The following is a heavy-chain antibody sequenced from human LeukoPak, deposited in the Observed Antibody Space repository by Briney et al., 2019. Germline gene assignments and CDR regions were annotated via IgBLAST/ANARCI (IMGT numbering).Heavy chain of an antibody. V-gene: IGHV5-51*01. CDR3: ARQVAGTPWDYYYYGMDV. D-gene: IGHD6-19*01. CDR1: GYSFTNYW. J-gene: IGHJ6*02. CDR2: IYPADSDT. Sequence: GESLKISCEGFGYSFTNYWIAWVRQMPGKSLEWMGIIYPADSDTRYSPSFQGQVTISADKSISTAYLQWSSLKASGTAMYYCARQVAGTPWDYYYYGMDVWGQGTTVTVSS.